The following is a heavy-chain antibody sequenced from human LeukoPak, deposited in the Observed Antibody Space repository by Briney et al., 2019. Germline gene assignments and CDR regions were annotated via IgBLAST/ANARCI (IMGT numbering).Heavy chain of an antibody. CDR1: DGSISSGSYY. J-gene: IGHJ4*02. CDR2: ISTSGST. Sequence: SETLSLTCTVSDGSISSGSYYWTWIRRPAGKGLEWIGRISTSGSTNYNPSLKSRVTISADTSKNQFSLKLNSVTAADTAVYYCARATAAGLDSWGQGTLVTVSS. D-gene: IGHD6-13*01. CDR3: ARATAAGLDS. V-gene: IGHV4-61*02.